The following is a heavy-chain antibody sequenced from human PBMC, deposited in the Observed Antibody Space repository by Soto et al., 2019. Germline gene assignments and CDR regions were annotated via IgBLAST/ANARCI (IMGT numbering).Heavy chain of an antibody. J-gene: IGHJ6*03. D-gene: IGHD2-2*01. V-gene: IGHV4-31*03. CDR3: ARGANDIVVVPAAIGGPVYYYYMDV. CDR2: IYYSGST. Sequence: SETLSLTCTVSGGSISSGGYYWSWIRQHPGKGLEWIGYIYYSGSTYYNPSLKSRVTISVDTSKNQFSLKLSSVTAADTAVYYCARGANDIVVVPAAIGGPVYYYYMDVWGKGTTVTVSS. CDR1: GGSISSGGYY.